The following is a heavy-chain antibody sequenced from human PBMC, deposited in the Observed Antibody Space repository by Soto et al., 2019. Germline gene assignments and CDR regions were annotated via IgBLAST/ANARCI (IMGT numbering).Heavy chain of an antibody. CDR3: ARQGFGELRGLVDV. J-gene: IGHJ6*02. Sequence: QVQLQESGPGLVKPSETLSLTCTISGGPMSNYYCSWFRQPRGQGLEWIGYMGYNGFTRYNPSLRSPVANAIDTAKNQFSLNMSSVTAADTALYYCARQGFGELRGLVDVWGQGITVTVSS. D-gene: IGHD3-10*01. CDR1: GGPMSNYY. V-gene: IGHV4-59*08. CDR2: MGYNGFT.